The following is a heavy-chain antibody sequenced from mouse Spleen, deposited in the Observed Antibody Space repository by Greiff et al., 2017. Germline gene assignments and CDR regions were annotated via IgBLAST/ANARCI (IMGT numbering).Heavy chain of an antibody. Sequence: EVKVEESGGGLVKPGGSLKLSCAASGFTFSSYAMSWVRQTPEKRLEWVATISSGGSYTYYPDSVKGRFTISRDNAKNTLYLQMSSLRSEDTAMYYCARHIGARATTYFDYWGQGTTLTVSS. V-gene: IGHV5-9-3*01. CDR1: GFTFSSYA. CDR2: ISSGGSYT. CDR3: ARHIGARATTYFDY. J-gene: IGHJ2*01. D-gene: IGHD3-1*01.